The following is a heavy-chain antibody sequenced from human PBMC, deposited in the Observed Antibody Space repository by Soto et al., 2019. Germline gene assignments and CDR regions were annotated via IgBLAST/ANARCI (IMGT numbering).Heavy chain of an antibody. CDR2: ISPYNGNT. J-gene: IGHJ4*02. CDR3: ARESLDFHDTSAYYY. V-gene: IGHV1-18*04. D-gene: IGHD3-22*01. CDR1: GFTFTDYS. Sequence: QVQLVQSGAEVKKPGASVKVSCKASGFTFTDYSITWVRQAPGQGLEWVGWISPYNGNTNYAQNVQGRVTMTTDTTTSTGYMELRSLRSGDKAVYYCARESLDFHDTSAYYYWGQGTLVTVSS.